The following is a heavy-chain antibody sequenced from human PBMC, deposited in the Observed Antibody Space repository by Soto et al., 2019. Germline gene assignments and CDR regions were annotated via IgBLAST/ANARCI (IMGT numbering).Heavy chain of an antibody. CDR1: GGSFSGYY. J-gene: IGHJ5*02. CDR2: INHSGST. Sequence: SETLSLTCAVYGGSFSGYYWSWIRQPPGKGLEWIGEINHSGSTNYNPSLKSRVTISVDTSKNQFSLKLSSVTAADTAVYYCARASGAAFQVSFNWFDPWGQGTLVTVSS. D-gene: IGHD3-10*01. V-gene: IGHV4-34*01. CDR3: ARASGAAFQVSFNWFDP.